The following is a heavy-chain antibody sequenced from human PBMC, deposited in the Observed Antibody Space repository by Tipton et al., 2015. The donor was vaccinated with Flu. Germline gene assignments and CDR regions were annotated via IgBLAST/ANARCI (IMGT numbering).Heavy chain of an antibody. CDR1: GYAFTGYD. CDR2: MNPNSGNT. J-gene: IGHJ4*02. Sequence: QLVQSGAEVKKPGASVKVSCKASGYAFTGYDINWVRQASGQGLEWMGWMNPNSGNTAYAQKFQGRVTMTRNSSISTAYMELSGLTSEDTAVYYCAREKSAFDYWGQGSLVTVSS. CDR3: AREKSAFDY. V-gene: IGHV1-8*01.